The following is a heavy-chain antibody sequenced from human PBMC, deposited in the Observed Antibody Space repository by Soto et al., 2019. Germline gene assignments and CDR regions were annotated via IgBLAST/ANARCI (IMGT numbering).Heavy chain of an antibody. J-gene: IGHJ4*02. CDR1: GFTFSSDG. D-gene: IGHD2-15*01. CDR3: AKDQCMVVVVAALDY. V-gene: IGHV3-30*18. Sequence: QVQLVESGGGVVQPGRSLRLSCAASGFTFSSDGLHWVRQAPRKGLEWVAVISYDGSNKYYADSVKGRFTISRDNSKNTLYLQMNSLRSEYTAVYSCAKDQCMVVVVAALDYWGQRHLVSFSS. CDR2: ISYDGSNK.